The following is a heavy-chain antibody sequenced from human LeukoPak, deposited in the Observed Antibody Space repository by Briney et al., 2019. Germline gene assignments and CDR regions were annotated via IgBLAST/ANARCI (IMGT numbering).Heavy chain of an antibody. CDR3: ARGLVGTDSSSSGGFY. CDR1: GYSISSGYY. CDR2: IYHSGST. V-gene: IGHV4-38-2*01. D-gene: IGHD6-6*01. Sequence: SETLSLTCAVSGYSISSGYYWGWIRQPPGKGLEWIGSIYHSGSTYYNPSLKGRVTISVDTFKNQFSLKLSSVTAADTAVYYCARGLVGTDSSSSGGFYWGQGTLVTVSS. J-gene: IGHJ4*02.